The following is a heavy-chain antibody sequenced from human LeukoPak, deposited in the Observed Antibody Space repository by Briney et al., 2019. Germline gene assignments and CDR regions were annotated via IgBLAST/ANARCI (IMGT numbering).Heavy chain of an antibody. V-gene: IGHV4-39*01. Sequence: SETLSLTCTVSGGSISNSGYYWGWIRQPPGKGLEWIGSVYYSGNTNYNPSLKNRVTISVDTSKNQFSLKLRSVTAADTAVYYCARTSYSSSWYRNWYFDLWGRGTLVTVSS. CDR3: ARTSYSSSWYRNWYFDL. D-gene: IGHD6-13*01. J-gene: IGHJ2*01. CDR2: VYYSGNT. CDR1: GGSISNSGYY.